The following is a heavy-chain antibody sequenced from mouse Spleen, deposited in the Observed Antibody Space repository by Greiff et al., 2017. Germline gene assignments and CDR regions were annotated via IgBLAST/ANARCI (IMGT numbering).Heavy chain of an antibody. V-gene: IGHV5-4*02. CDR2: ISDGGSYT. D-gene: IGHD1-1*01. CDR3: ARDWVRGHDGGSVGY. Sequence: EVKLVESGGGLVKPGGSLKLSCAASGFTFSDYYMYWVRQTPEKRLEWVATISDGGSYTYYPDSVKGRFTISRDNAKNNLYLQMSSLKSEDTAMYYCARDWVRGHDGGSVGYWGQGTTLTVSS. J-gene: IGHJ2*01. CDR1: GFTFSDYY.